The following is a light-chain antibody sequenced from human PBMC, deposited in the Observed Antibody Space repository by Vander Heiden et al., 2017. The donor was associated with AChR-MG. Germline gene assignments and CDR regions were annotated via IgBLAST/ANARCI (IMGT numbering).Light chain of an antibody. Sequence: QSALPQPASVSGSPGQAITISCTGTSSDVVGYNYVSLYQQHPGKAPKLMIYDVSNRPSGVSNRFSGSKSGNTASLTISGLQAEDEADYYCSSYTSSSAFGGGTKLTVL. CDR3: SSYTSSSA. CDR1: SSDVVGYNY. V-gene: IGLV2-14*01. J-gene: IGLJ3*02. CDR2: DVS.